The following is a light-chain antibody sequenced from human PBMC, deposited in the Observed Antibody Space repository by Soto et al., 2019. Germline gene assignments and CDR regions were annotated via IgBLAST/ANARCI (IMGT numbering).Light chain of an antibody. CDR2: GAS. CDR1: QSLSSRY. J-gene: IGKJ4*01. V-gene: IGKV3-20*01. CDR3: QQYSSSPPT. Sequence: EIVLTQSPGTLSLSPGDRATLSCRASQSLSSRYLAWYRQKPGQAPRLLIYGASNRATGIPDRFSRSGSGTDFTLTISRLEPDDFAVYYCQQYSSSPPTFGGGTKVQIK.